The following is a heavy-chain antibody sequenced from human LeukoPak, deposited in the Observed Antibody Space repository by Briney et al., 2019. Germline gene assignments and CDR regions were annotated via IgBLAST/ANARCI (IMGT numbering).Heavy chain of an antibody. CDR1: GYSFISYG. V-gene: IGHV1-18*01. Sequence: ASVKVSCKASGYSFISYGISWVRQAPGQGLEWMGWISAYNGITNYAQELEGRVTMTTDTSTTTAYMEPRSLTSDDTAVYYCARDLGAATVTYYSYCGMDVWGQGTTVTVSS. D-gene: IGHD2-15*01. J-gene: IGHJ6*02. CDR2: ISAYNGIT. CDR3: ARDLGAATVTYYSYCGMDV.